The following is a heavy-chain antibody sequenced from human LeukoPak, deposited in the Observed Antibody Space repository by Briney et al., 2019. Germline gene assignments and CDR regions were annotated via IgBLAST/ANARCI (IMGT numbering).Heavy chain of an antibody. D-gene: IGHD3-3*01. V-gene: IGHV3-48*04. CDR2: INYSGSNI. J-gene: IGHJ3*02. CDR3: ARDRMIFGVVFIRNDAFDI. Sequence: GGSLRLSCAASGFTFSTYSMNWVRQAPGKGLEWISDINYSGSNIYYADSVKGRFTVSRDNAKNSLYLQMNSLRAEDTALYYCARDRMIFGVVFIRNDAFDIWGQGTMVTVSS. CDR1: GFTFSTYS.